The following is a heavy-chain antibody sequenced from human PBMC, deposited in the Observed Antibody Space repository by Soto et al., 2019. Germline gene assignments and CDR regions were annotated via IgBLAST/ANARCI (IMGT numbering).Heavy chain of an antibody. D-gene: IGHD6-19*01. CDR3: ARGIEGWYQGRYYYGMDV. V-gene: IGHV4-61*01. Sequence: ETLSLTCTVSGGSVSSGSYYWSWIRQPPGKGLEWIGYIYYSGSTNYNPSLKSRVTISVDTSKNQFSLKLSSVTAADTAVYYCARGIEGWYQGRYYYGMDVWGQGTTVTVSS. CDR2: IYYSGST. J-gene: IGHJ6*02. CDR1: GGSVSSGSYY.